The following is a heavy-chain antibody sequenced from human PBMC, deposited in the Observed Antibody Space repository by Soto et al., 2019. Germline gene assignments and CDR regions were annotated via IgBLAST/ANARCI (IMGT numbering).Heavy chain of an antibody. Sequence: SETLSLTCTVSGGSISGSAYHWGWIRQPPGKGLEWIGSIHYTGKVYYNPSLTSRVTISVDTSKNHFSLSLNSVTATDTAVYYCAICSGIEVAGPDYWGQGSPVIGSA. CDR1: GGSISGSAYH. D-gene: IGHD6-19*01. CDR2: IHYTGKV. J-gene: IGHJ4*02. CDR3: AICSGIEVAGPDY. V-gene: IGHV4-39*02.